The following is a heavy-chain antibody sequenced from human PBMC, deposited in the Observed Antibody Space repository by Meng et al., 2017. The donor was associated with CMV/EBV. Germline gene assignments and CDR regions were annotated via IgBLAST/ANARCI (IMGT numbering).Heavy chain of an antibody. V-gene: IGHV1-18*01. Sequence: QVQVVQSGAGGKKPGASVKVSCKASGYTFTSYGISWVRQAPGQGLEWMGWISAYNGNTNYAQKLQGRVTMTTDTSTSTAYMELRSLRSDDTAVYYCARDAVVPADAPFHYWGQGTLVTVSS. D-gene: IGHD2-2*01. CDR2: ISAYNGNT. CDR1: GYTFTSYG. CDR3: ARDAVVPADAPFHY. J-gene: IGHJ4*02.